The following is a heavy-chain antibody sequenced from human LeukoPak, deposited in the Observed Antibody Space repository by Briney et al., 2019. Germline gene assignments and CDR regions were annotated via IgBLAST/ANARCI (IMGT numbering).Heavy chain of an antibody. Sequence: GGSLRLSCAASGFTFTTYAMSWVRQAPGKGLEWVSTVANSGVDTYYADSVRGRFTVSRDNSRNTVYLQINSLRAEDTAVYYCAKSHSVAQRGYFDYWGQGTLVTVSS. J-gene: IGHJ4*02. D-gene: IGHD4-23*01. V-gene: IGHV3-23*01. CDR3: AKSHSVAQRGYFDY. CDR2: VANSGVDT. CDR1: GFTFTTYA.